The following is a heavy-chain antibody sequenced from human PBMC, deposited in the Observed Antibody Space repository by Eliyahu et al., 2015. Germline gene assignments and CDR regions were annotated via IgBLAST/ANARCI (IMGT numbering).Heavy chain of an antibody. V-gene: IGHV1-2*02. Sequence: QVQLVXSGAEVKKPGASVKVSCKASGYTXAAYYMHWVRXAPGQGLEWMGWMSPNSGGTHYAQKXQGRVTMTRDTSISTVYMELGSLTSDDTAVYYCARDHVYCGPADCLNYGLDVWGQGTTVIVSS. CDR1: GYTXAAYY. CDR3: ARDHVYCGPADCLNYGLDV. D-gene: IGHD2-21*01. J-gene: IGHJ6*02. CDR2: MSPNSGGT.